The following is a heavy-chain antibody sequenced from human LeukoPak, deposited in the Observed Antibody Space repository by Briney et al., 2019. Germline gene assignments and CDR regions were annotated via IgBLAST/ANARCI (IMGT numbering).Heavy chain of an antibody. CDR3: ARIVATMGNWFDP. Sequence: SETLSLTCAVYGGSFSGYYWSWIRQPPGKGLEWIGEINHSGSTNYNPSLKSRVTISVDTSKNQFSLKLSSVTAADTAVYYCARIVATMGNWFDPWGQGTLVTVSS. CDR1: GGSFSGYY. CDR2: INHSGST. V-gene: IGHV4-34*01. J-gene: IGHJ5*02. D-gene: IGHD5-12*01.